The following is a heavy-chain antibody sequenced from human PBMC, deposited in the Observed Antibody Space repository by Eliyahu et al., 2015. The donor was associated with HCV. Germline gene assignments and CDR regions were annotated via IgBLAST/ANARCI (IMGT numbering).Heavy chain of an antibody. J-gene: IGHJ2*01. CDR2: XSWNSGSM. CDR1: GFTFDDYA. D-gene: IGHD5/OR15-5a*01. CDR3: AKARGIYDWDWYFDL. V-gene: IGHV3-9*01. Sequence: EVQLVESGGGLVQPGRSLRLSCAASGFTFDDYAMYWVRQAPGKGLGWVSGXSWNSGSMAYADSMQGRFTISRDNAKNSLYLQMDSLRAEDTALYYCAKARGIYDWDWYFDLWGRGTLVTVSS.